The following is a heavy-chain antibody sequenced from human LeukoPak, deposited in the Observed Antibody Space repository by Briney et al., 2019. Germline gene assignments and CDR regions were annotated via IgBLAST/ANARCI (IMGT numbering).Heavy chain of an antibody. V-gene: IGHV1-18*01. CDR2: ISGSNGNT. CDR1: GYSLTRYG. D-gene: IGHD1-26*01. CDR3: ARSGRGTYYYFDL. Sequence: ASVKVSCKASGYSLTRYGISWVRQAPGQGLEWMGWISGSNGNTNYAQKFQGRVTMTTDTSTGTAYMDLRNLRFDDTAVYFCARSGRGTYYYFDLWGQGTLVTVSS. J-gene: IGHJ4*02.